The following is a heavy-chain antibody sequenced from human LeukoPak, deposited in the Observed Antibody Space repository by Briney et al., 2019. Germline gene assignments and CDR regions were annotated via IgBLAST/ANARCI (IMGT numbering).Heavy chain of an antibody. D-gene: IGHD3-16*02. CDR3: AREIPSFYGFGGVIVNFDY. Sequence: ASVKVSCKAAGYTFTSYAMNCGRQAPGQGREWRGWINTNTGNPTYAQGFTGRFVFSLDTSVSTAYLQISSLKAEDTAVYYCAREIPSFYGFGGVIVNFDYWGQGTLVTVSS. J-gene: IGHJ4*02. V-gene: IGHV7-4-1*02. CDR1: GYTFTSYA. CDR2: INTNTGNP.